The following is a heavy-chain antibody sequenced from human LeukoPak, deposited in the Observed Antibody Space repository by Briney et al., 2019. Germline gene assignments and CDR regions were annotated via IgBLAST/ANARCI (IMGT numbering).Heavy chain of an antibody. J-gene: IGHJ4*02. CDR1: GVSFSGYY. CDR3: ARAQRRGIAAASRCDY. CDR2: INNRGST. V-gene: IGHV4-34*01. Sequence: SETLSLTCAVYGVSFSGYYWSWVRQPPGRGLEWIWEINNRGSTNYNPSLKSRVTISIDTSKKQFSLKVSSVTAADTAVYYCARAQRRGIAAASRCDYWGQGTLVTVSS. D-gene: IGHD6-13*01.